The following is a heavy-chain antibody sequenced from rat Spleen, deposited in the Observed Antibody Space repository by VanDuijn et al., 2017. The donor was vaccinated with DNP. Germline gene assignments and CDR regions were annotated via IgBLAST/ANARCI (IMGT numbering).Heavy chain of an antibody. CDR2: ISYSGST. CDR1: GYSITGNY. CDR3: ARWTRYFDY. Sequence: EVQLQESGPGLVKPSQSLSLTCSVTGYSITGNYWGWIRKFPGNKMEYIGHISYSGSTNYNPSLKSRISITRDTSQNHFFLHLNSVTSEDTATYYCARWTRYFDYWGQGVMVTVSS. V-gene: IGHV3-1*01. J-gene: IGHJ2*01. D-gene: IGHD1-7*01.